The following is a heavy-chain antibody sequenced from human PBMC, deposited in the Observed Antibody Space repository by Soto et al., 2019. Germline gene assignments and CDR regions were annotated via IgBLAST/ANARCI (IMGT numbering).Heavy chain of an antibody. J-gene: IGHJ3*02. CDR1: GFTFSSYA. D-gene: IGHD2-2*02. V-gene: IGHV3-30-3*01. CDR3: ARGRQPATAIPLDAFDI. CDR2: ISYDGSNK. Sequence: QVQLVESGGGVVQPGRSLRLSCAASGFTFSSYAMHWVRQAPGKWLEWVAVISYDGSNKYYADSVKGRFTISRDNSKNTLYLQMNSLRAEDTAVYYCARGRQPATAIPLDAFDIWGQGTMVTVSS.